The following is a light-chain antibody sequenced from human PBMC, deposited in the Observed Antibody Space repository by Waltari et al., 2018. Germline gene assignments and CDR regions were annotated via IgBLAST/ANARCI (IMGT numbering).Light chain of an antibody. J-gene: IGLJ2*01. CDR3: CSFTSSSTWI. Sequence: QSALTQPASVSGSPGQSITISCTGSTSDLGAYNYVSWYQQHPGKAPRLIIFDVMSRPSGVSPRFSGSKSANTASLIISGLQAEDEADYYCCSFTSSSTWIFGGGTKLTVL. V-gene: IGLV2-14*03. CDR1: TSDLGAYNY. CDR2: DVM.